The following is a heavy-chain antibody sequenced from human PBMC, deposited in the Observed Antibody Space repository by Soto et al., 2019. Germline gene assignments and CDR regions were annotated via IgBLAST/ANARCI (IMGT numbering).Heavy chain of an antibody. V-gene: IGHV3-53*01. CDR2: IYSGGST. Sequence: PGVSMRLSCAAAGFTVSSNYISWVRQAPGKGLERVSVIYSGGSTYYADTVKGRFTISRDNSKRTVYLQMNSLTVDDTAVYYCAKDRQDSGAYEAGMVPFDHWGQGALVTVSS. D-gene: IGHD1-26*01. CDR3: AKDRQDSGAYEAGMVPFDH. CDR1: GFTVSSNY. J-gene: IGHJ4*02.